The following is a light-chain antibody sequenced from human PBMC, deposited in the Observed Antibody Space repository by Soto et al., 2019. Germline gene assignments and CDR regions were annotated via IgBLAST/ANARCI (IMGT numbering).Light chain of an antibody. CDR3: ATWDDSLNGFYV. J-gene: IGLJ1*01. CDR1: TSNIGSNY. V-gene: IGLV1-47*01. CDR2: RNN. Sequence: QSVLTQPPSASGTRGQGVPSSCSGSTSNIGSNYVYWYQQLPGTAPKLLIYRNNQRPSGVPDRFSGSKSGTSASLAISGLRSDDEADYFCATWDDSLNGFYVFGTGTKVTV.